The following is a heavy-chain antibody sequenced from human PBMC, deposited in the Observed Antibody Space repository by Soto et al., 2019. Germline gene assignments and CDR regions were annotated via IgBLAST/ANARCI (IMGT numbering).Heavy chain of an antibody. Sequence: QVQLVQSGAEVKKPGSSVKVSCKASGGTFSSYTISWVRQAPGQGLEWMGRIIPILGIANYAQKFQGRVTITADKSTSTAYMELSSLRSEDTAVYYCAEGDSGYDNYYYYYMDVWGKGTTVTVSS. J-gene: IGHJ6*03. CDR3: AEGDSGYDNYYYYYMDV. CDR1: GGTFSSYT. D-gene: IGHD5-12*01. CDR2: IIPILGIA. V-gene: IGHV1-69*02.